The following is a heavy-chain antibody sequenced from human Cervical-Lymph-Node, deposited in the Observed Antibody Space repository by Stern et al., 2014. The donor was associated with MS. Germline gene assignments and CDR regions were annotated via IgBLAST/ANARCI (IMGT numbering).Heavy chain of an antibody. D-gene: IGHD5-12*01. CDR3: ARLGSGYDSSYLDF. J-gene: IGHJ4*02. CDR1: GGTFSTDK. V-gene: IGHV1-69*01. CDR2: IIPIFGTA. Sequence: QVQLVQSGSEAKKPGSSVKVSCKVSGGTFSTDKISWVRQAPGQGLEWMGAIIPIFGTADYAQRFQDRVTIIADESTSEVHMELSSLRSEDTGVYYCARLGSGYDSSYLDFCGQGTLVTVSS.